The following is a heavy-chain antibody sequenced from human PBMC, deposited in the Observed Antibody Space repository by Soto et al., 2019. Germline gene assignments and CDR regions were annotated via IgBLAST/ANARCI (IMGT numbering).Heavy chain of an antibody. CDR3: AKASYCSSTSCYPYDFWSGYYTPFDY. V-gene: IGHV3-23*01. D-gene: IGHD3-3*01. J-gene: IGHJ4*02. CDR1: GLTFSSYA. Sequence: GGSLGLSFAASGLTFSSYAMSWVRQAPGKGLEWVSAISGSGGSTHYADSVKGRFTISRDNSKNTLYLQMNSLRAEDTAVYYCAKASYCSSTSCYPYDFWSGYYTPFDYWGQGTLVTVSS. CDR2: ISGSGGST.